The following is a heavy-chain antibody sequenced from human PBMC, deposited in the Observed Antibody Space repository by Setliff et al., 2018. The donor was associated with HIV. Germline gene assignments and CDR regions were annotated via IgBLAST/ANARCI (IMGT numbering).Heavy chain of an antibody. V-gene: IGHV1-69-2*01. CDR1: GYTFTGYY. D-gene: IGHD6-19*01. CDR2: VDPEDGET. J-gene: IGHJ6*03. Sequence: GASVKVSCKASGYTFTGYYMHWVRQAPGQGLEWMGRVDPEDGETIYAEKFQGRVTITADKSTSTSYMELSSLRSEDTAVYYCARNPEMAALNYFYYYMDVWGKGTTVTVSS. CDR3: ARNPEMAALNYFYYYMDV.